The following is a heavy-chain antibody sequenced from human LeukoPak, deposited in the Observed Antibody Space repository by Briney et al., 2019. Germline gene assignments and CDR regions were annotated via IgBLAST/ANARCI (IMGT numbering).Heavy chain of an antibody. D-gene: IGHD6-13*01. Sequence: GGSLRLSCAVSGITLSNYGMSWVRQAPGKGLEWVAGISDSGGSTKYADSVKGRFTIARDNRKNTLYLQMNSLRAEDTAVYYCASPAYSSSWLSGLGYYYGMDVWGQGTTVTVSS. CDR2: ISDSGGST. CDR3: ASPAYSSSWLSGLGYYYGMDV. J-gene: IGHJ6*02. V-gene: IGHV3-23*01. CDR1: GITLSNYG.